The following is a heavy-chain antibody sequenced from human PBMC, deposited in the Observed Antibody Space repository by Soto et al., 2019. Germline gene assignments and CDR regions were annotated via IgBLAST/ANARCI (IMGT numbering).Heavy chain of an antibody. Sequence: QVQLVESGGGVVQPGRSLRLSCAASGFTFSSYAMHWVRQAPGKGLEWVAVISYDGSNKYYADSVKGRFTISRDNSKNTLYLQMNSLRAEDTAVYYCARDGFAVAHPSEVWHNWFDPWCQGTLVTVSS. V-gene: IGHV3-30-3*01. CDR3: ARDGFAVAHPSEVWHNWFDP. CDR1: GFTFSSYA. J-gene: IGHJ5*02. CDR2: ISYDGSNK. D-gene: IGHD6-19*01.